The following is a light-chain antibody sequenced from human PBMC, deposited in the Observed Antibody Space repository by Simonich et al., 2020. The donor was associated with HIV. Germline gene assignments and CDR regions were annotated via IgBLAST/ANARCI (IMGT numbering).Light chain of an antibody. CDR3: QQYNNWLYT. J-gene: IGKJ2*01. V-gene: IGKV3-15*01. CDR1: QSVSSN. Sequence: EIVMTQSPATLSVSPGERATLSCRASQSVSSNLAWYQQKPGQAPRLLIYGASPRATGIPARFSGSGSGTEFTLTISGMQSEDFVVYYCQQYNNWLYTFGQGTKLEIK. CDR2: GAS.